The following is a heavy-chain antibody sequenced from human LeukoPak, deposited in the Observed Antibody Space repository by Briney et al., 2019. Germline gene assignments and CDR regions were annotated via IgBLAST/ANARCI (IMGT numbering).Heavy chain of an antibody. Sequence: GGSLRLSCAASGFTFDDYAMHWVRQAPGKGLEWVSGISWNSGSIGYADSVKGRFTISRDNAENSLYLHMDSLRAEDTAVYYCARSGCPGGSCYLRYSWLDLWGRGTLVTVSS. CDR2: ISWNSGSI. J-gene: IGHJ5*02. D-gene: IGHD2-15*01. CDR3: ARSGCPGGSCYLRYSWLDL. CDR1: GFTFDDYA. V-gene: IGHV3-9*01.